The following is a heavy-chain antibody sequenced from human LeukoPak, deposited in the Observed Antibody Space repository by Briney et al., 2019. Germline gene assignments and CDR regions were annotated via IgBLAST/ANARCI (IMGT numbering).Heavy chain of an antibody. J-gene: IGHJ4*02. CDR1: GFTVSSNY. CDR2: IYSGGST. Sequence: GGSLRLSCAASGFTVSSNYMSWVRQAPGKGLEWVSVIYSGGSTYYADSVKGRFTISRDNSKNTLYLQMNSLRAEDTAVYYCAKSVGYHSDRSGYYWLGTFDSWGQGTLVTVSS. V-gene: IGHV3-53*01. CDR3: AKSVGYHSDRSGYYWLGTFDS. D-gene: IGHD3-22*01.